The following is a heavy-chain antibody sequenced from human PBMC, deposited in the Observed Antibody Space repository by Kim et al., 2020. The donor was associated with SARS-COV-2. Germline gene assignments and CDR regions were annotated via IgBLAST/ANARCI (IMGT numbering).Heavy chain of an antibody. J-gene: IGHJ6*02. CDR3: ARDWIAAAGTRIYYYYGMDV. D-gene: IGHD6-13*01. V-gene: IGHV3-33*05. CDR2: ISYDGSNK. CDR1: GFTFSSYG. Sequence: GGSLRLSCAASGFTFSSYGMHWVRQAPGKGLEWVAVISYDGSNKYYADSVKGRFTISRDNSKNTLYLQMNSLRAEDTAVYYCARDWIAAAGTRIYYYYGMDVWGPGTTVTVSS.